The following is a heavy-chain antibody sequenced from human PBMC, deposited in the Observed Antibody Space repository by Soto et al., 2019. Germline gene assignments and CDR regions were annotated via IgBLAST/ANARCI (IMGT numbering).Heavy chain of an antibody. CDR3: ASSTYVSVSRGYHFKNLDS. CDR1: AGSVDRSNYF. CDR2: ISYSGGT. J-gene: IGHJ4*02. Sequence: PSETLSLTCSVSAGSVDRSNYFWNWIRQPPGKGLEWIGNISYSGGTNKNPALKSRVTLSLDTSKNQFSLTLTSVTAADTAIYYCASSTYVSVSRGYHFKNLDSWGQGTLVTVSS. D-gene: IGHD3-22*01. V-gene: IGHV4-61*01.